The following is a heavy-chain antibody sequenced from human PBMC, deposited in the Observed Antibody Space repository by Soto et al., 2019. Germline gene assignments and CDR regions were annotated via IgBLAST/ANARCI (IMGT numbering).Heavy chain of an antibody. CDR1: GFSVSINY. CDR3: VREKVTMIVGFYYFDY. J-gene: IGHJ4*02. D-gene: IGHD3-22*01. V-gene: IGHV3-66*01. CDR2: IYAGGNT. Sequence: PGGSLRLSCAASGFSVSINYMILVRQAPGKGLEWVSVIYAGGNTHYADSVEGRFTISRDNSNNMLYLQMNSLRAEDTAVYYCVREKVTMIVGFYYFDYWGQGTRVTVSS.